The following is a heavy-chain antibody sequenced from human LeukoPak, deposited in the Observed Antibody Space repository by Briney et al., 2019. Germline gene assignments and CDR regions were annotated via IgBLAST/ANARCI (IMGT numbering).Heavy chain of an antibody. D-gene: IGHD3-22*01. CDR2: ISSSSDTI. Sequence: PGGSLRLSCAASGLTFNSYSMNWVRQAPGKGLEWVSHISSSSDTIFYADSVKGRFTISRDDAKNSLYLQMNSLRAEDTAVCYCVREGSYYDSSGYYYVYYFDYWGQGTLVTVSS. V-gene: IGHV3-48*04. J-gene: IGHJ4*02. CDR3: VREGSYYDSSGYYYVYYFDY. CDR1: GLTFNSYS.